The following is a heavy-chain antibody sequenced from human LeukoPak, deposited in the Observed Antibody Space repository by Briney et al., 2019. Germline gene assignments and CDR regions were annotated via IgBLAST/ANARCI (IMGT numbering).Heavy chain of an antibody. CDR1: GGSFSGYY. V-gene: IGHV4-34*01. D-gene: IGHD6-19*01. CDR2: INHSGST. Sequence: SETLSLTCAVYGGSFSGYYWSWLRQPPGKGLEWIGEINHSGSTNYNPSLKSRVTISVDTSKNQFSLKLSSVTAADTAVYYCARDLAQVAGTKGGWFDPWGQGTLVTVSS. CDR3: ARDLAQVAGTKGGWFDP. J-gene: IGHJ5*02.